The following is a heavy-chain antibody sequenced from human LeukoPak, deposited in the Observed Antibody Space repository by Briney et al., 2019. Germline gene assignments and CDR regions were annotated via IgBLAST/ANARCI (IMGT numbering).Heavy chain of an antibody. Sequence: GGSLRLSCAASGFTFSTYAMSWVRQAPGKGLEWVSSISGSGGSTSYADSVKGRFIISRDNSRNTLYVQMNSLRAEDTAVYYCVKDRTVTIPYDRFDPWGQGTLVTVSS. D-gene: IGHD4-17*01. CDR3: VKDRTVTIPYDRFDP. J-gene: IGHJ5*02. CDR2: ISGSGGST. CDR1: GFTFSTYA. V-gene: IGHV3-23*01.